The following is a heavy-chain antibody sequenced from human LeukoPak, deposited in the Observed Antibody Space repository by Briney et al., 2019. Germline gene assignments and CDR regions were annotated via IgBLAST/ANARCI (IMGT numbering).Heavy chain of an antibody. Sequence: GGSLRLSCAASGFTFSSYGMHWVRQAPGKGLEWVAVISYDGSNKYYADSVKGRFTISRDKSKNTLYLQMNSLRAEDTAVYYCASGSRWKDYWGQGTLVTVSS. CDR1: GFTFSSYG. CDR3: ASGSRWKDY. CDR2: ISYDGSNK. D-gene: IGHD4-23*01. J-gene: IGHJ4*02. V-gene: IGHV3-30*03.